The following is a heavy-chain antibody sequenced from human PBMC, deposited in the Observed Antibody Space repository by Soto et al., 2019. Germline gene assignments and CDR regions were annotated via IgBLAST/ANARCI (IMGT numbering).Heavy chain of an antibody. CDR1: GFTFSSYA. V-gene: IGHV3-23*01. D-gene: IGHD3-10*01. J-gene: IGHJ6*02. CDR3: AKDYGPRMVRGPNTTVPYGMDV. CDR2: ISGSGGST. Sequence: GGALRLSCAASGFTFSSYAMSWVRQAPGKGLEWVSAISGSGGSTYYADSVKGRFTISRDNSKNTLYLQMNSLRAEDTAVYYCAKDYGPRMVRGPNTTVPYGMDVWGQGTTVPVSS.